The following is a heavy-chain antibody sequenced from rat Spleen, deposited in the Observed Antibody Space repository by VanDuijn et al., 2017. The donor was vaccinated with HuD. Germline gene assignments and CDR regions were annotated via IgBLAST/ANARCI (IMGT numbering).Heavy chain of an antibody. CDR2: IWGNGSP. D-gene: IGHD1-12*03. CDR3: TRSWGYYYDGSPQWFSY. CDR1: GFSLSNYG. J-gene: IGHJ3*01. V-gene: IGHV2-13*01. Sequence: QVQLKESGPGLVQPSQTLSLTCTVSGFSLSNYGVIWVRQPPGKGLEWMGVIWGNGSPNYNSALKSRLSIRRDTSKSQVFLKMNSLQTDDTAIYFCTRSWGYYYDGSPQWFSYWGQGTLVTVSS.